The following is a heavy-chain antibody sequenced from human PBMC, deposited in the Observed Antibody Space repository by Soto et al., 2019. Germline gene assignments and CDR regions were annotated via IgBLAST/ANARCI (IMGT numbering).Heavy chain of an antibody. Sequence: EVQLVETGGGLIQPGGSLRLSCAASGFSVSNNYMSWVRQAPGKGLEWVSIIHAGGSTYYADSVKGRFTISRDNSKNTVYLQMNGRRDEDTAMYYCASLAVAEGFDPWGQGTLVTVSS. CDR3: ASLAVAEGFDP. J-gene: IGHJ5*02. V-gene: IGHV3-53*02. D-gene: IGHD6-19*01. CDR2: IHAGGST. CDR1: GFSVSNNY.